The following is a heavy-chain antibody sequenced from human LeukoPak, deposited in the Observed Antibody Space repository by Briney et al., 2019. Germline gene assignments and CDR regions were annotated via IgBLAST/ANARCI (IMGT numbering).Heavy chain of an antibody. D-gene: IGHD3-10*01. Sequence: GGSLTLSCAASGFTFSSYGMHGARQASGKGLEWVAVISYDGSNKYSAASVKGRLTISRDNYKNTLYLQMNILRAEDTAVYYCAKSPRSGYYYFDYWGQGTLVTVSS. CDR3: AKSPRSGYYYFDY. V-gene: IGHV3-30*18. CDR1: GFTFSSYG. J-gene: IGHJ4*02. CDR2: ISYDGSNK.